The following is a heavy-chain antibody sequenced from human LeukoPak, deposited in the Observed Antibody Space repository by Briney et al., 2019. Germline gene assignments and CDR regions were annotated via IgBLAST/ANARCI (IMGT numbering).Heavy chain of an antibody. CDR3: ATEERWHRYSSGWYY. CDR1: GYTLTELS. CDR2: FDPEDGET. Sequence: ASVNVSCKVSGYTLTELSMHWVRQAPGKGLEGMGGFDPEDGETIYAQKFQGRVTMTEDTSTDTAYMELSSLRSEDTAVYYCATEERWHRYSSGWYYWGQGTLVTVSS. V-gene: IGHV1-24*01. J-gene: IGHJ4*02. D-gene: IGHD6-19*01.